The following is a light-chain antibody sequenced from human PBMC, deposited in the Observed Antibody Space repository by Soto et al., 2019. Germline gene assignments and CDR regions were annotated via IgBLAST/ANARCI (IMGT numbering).Light chain of an antibody. J-gene: IGLJ3*02. CDR2: DVS. CDR3: SSYTSTNSWV. V-gene: IGLV2-14*01. CDR1: SSDVGGYNY. Sequence: QSALTQSASVSGSPGQSFTISCTGISSDVGGYNYVSWYQQHPGKAPKLIIYDVSNRPSGVSTRFSGSKSGNTASLTISGLQAEDEADYSCSSYTSTNSWVFGGGTKLTVL.